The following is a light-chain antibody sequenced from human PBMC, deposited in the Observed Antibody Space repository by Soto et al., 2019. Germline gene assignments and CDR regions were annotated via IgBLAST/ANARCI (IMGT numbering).Light chain of an antibody. V-gene: IGKV1-12*01. J-gene: IGKJ4*01. CDR1: QDISRW. Sequence: DIQMTQSPSSVSASVGDRVTITCRASQDISRWVAWYQQKPGNAPKLLIYAASSLESGVPSRFSGTGSGTDFTLTISSLQPEDFATYYWQEADSFPLTFGGGTKVEI. CDR3: QEADSFPLT. CDR2: AAS.